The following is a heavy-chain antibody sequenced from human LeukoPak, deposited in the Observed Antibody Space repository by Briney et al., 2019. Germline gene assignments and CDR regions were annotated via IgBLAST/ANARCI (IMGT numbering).Heavy chain of an antibody. CDR2: INSDGSST. J-gene: IGHJ4*02. CDR1: GFTSSSYW. CDR3: AKSISGPRGDY. Sequence: GGSLRLSCAASGFTSSSYWMHWVRQAPGKGLVWVSRINSDGSSTSYADSVKGRFTISRDNAKNTLYLQMNSLRAEDTAVYYCAKSISGPRGDYWGQGTLVTVSS. D-gene: IGHD6-19*01. V-gene: IGHV3-74*01.